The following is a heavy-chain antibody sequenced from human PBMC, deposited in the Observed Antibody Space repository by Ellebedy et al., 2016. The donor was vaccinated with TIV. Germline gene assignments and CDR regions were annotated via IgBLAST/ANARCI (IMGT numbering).Heavy chain of an antibody. CDR1: GYSFTSYG. V-gene: IGHV1-3*01. CDR3: ARSGDAWGIDF. Sequence: AASVKVSCKASGYSFTSYGISWARQAPGQGLEWMAWINGGDGYPKYSWKFQGRVSFTRDTSATTAYMELSSLTSEDTAVYYCARSGDAWGIDFWGQGTLVTVSS. J-gene: IGHJ4*02. CDR2: INGGDGYP. D-gene: IGHD3-16*01.